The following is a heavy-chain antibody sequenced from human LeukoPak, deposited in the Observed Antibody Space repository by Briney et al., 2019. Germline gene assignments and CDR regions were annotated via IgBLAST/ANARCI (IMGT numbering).Heavy chain of an antibody. CDR2: IGNGGDTI. CDR1: GFTFSTYE. J-gene: IGHJ5*02. V-gene: IGHV3-48*03. Sequence: PGGSLRLSCAASGFTFSTYEMNWVRQAPGKGLEWVSHIGNGGDTIYYADSVKGRFTISRDNAKNSLYLQMNSLRVEDTAVYYCARDRGAGGPNWFDPWGPGTLVTVSS. CDR3: ARDRGAGGPNWFDP. D-gene: IGHD2-8*02.